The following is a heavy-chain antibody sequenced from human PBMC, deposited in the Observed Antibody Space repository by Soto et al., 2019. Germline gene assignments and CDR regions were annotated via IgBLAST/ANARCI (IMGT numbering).Heavy chain of an antibody. CDR3: ARDQRVVGTARYNYYGMDV. J-gene: IGHJ6*02. Sequence: GESLKISCKGSGYSFTSYWISWVRQMPGKGLEWMGRIDPSDSYTNYSPSFQGHVTISADKSTSTAYLQWSSLKASDTAMYYCARDQRVVGTARYNYYGMDVWGQGTTVTVSS. V-gene: IGHV5-10-1*01. D-gene: IGHD2-15*01. CDR2: IDPSDSYT. CDR1: GYSFTSYW.